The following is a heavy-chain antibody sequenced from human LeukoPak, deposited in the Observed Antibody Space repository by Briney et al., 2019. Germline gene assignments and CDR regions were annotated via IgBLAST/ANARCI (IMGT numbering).Heavy chain of an antibody. CDR1: GGSISSYY. J-gene: IGHJ4*02. CDR2: IYYSGNT. Sequence: SETLSLTCTVSGGSISSYYWSWIRQPPGKGLEWIGYIYYSGNTYYNPSLKSRVTISVDTSKNQFSLKVSSVTAADTAVYYCARETGTSEIDYWGQGTLVTVSS. D-gene: IGHD1-1*01. V-gene: IGHV4-59*12. CDR3: ARETGTSEIDY.